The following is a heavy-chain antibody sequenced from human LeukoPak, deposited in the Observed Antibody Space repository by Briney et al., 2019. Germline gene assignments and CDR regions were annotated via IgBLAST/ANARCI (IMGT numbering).Heavy chain of an antibody. V-gene: IGHV1-18*01. CDR1: GYTLISYG. D-gene: IGHD2-21*02. CDR2: ISADYGDT. CDR3: ARVTAGFNAFDI. Sequence: ASVKVSCKAAGYTLISYGISWVRQAPGQGLEWMGWISADYGDTNYAEKFQGRVTMTTDTSTSTAYMELGSLRSDDTAVYYCARVTAGFNAFDIWGQGTMVTVPS. J-gene: IGHJ3*02.